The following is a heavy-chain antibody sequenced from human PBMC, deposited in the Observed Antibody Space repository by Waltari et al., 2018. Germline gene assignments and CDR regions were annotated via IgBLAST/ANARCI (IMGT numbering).Heavy chain of an antibody. CDR3: TRFMTTVTITVDDAFDI. V-gene: IGHV3-49*04. CDR2: IRSKAYGGTT. Sequence: EVQLVESGGGLVQPGRSLRLSCTASGFTFGDYAMSWVRQAPGQGLEWVGFIRSKAYGGTTEYAASVKGRFTISRDDSKSIAYLQMNSLKTEDTAVYYCTRFMTTVTITVDDAFDIWGQGTMVTVSS. CDR1: GFTFGDYA. J-gene: IGHJ3*02. D-gene: IGHD4-17*01.